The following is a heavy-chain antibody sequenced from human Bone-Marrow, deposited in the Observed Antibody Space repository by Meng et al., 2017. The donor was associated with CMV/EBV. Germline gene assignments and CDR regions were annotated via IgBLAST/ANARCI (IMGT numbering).Heavy chain of an antibody. D-gene: IGHD3-22*01. CDR1: GGSISSSSYY. CDR3: ARLSYYYDSSGYFFDY. V-gene: IGHV4-39*01. J-gene: IGHJ4*02. CDR2: IYYSGST. Sequence: GSLRLSCTVSGGSISSSSYYWGWIRQPPGKGLEWIGSIYYSGSTYYNPSLKSRVTISVDTSKNQFSLKLSSVTAADTAVYYCARLSYYYDSSGYFFDYWGQGNLVTVSS.